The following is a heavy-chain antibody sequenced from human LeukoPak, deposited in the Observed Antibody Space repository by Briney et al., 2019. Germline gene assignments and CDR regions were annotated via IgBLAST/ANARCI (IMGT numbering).Heavy chain of an antibody. D-gene: IGHD1-7*01. J-gene: IGHJ2*01. V-gene: IGHV5-51*01. CDR2: IYPGDSDT. Sequence: GESLKISCKASEYTFSTYWFGWVRLMPGKGLQWMGIIYPGDSDTRYSPSFQGRVTMSVDKSIATAYLQWNSLKASDTAMYYCARSPSVPGGNFYFDFWGRGTLVTVSS. CDR1: EYTFSTYW. CDR3: ARSPSVPGGNFYFDF.